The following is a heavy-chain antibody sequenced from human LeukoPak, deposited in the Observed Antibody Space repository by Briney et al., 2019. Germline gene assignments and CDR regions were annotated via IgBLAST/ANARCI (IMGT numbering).Heavy chain of an antibody. CDR3: ARGWVNDYGYMDV. CDR2: INTYNGYT. V-gene: IGHV1-18*01. J-gene: IGHJ6*03. D-gene: IGHD4-17*01. Sequence: ASVKVSCKASGYTFTSYGISWVRQAPGQGLEWMGWINTYNGYTNYAQNLQGRVTMTTDTSTSTAYMELRSLRSDDTAVYYCARGWVNDYGYMDVWGKGTTVTISS. CDR1: GYTFTSYG.